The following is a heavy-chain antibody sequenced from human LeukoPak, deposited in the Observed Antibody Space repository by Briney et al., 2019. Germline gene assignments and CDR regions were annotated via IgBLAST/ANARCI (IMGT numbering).Heavy chain of an antibody. D-gene: IGHD6-13*01. J-gene: IGHJ5*02. CDR1: GGPISRYF. Sequence: SETLSLTCTVSGGPISRYFWSWIRQPPGKGLEWIGHIYYSGNTNYNPSLKSRVTISVDTPKNQFSLNLTSVTAADTAVYYCARSGVAASGRDWFDPWGQGILVTVSS. CDR3: ARSGVAASGRDWFDP. V-gene: IGHV4-59*01. CDR2: IYYSGNT.